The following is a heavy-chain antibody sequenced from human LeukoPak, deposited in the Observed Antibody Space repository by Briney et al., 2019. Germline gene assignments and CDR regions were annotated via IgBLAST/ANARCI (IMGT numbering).Heavy chain of an antibody. CDR3: ARDWRVGGYSSIPPPLGY. CDR1: GYTFTSYA. Sequence: ASVKVSCKASGYTFTSYAMHWVRQAPGQRLEWMGWINAGNGNTKYSQKFQGRVTITRDTSASTAYMELSSLRSEDTAVYYCARDWRVGGYSSIPPPLGYWGQGTLVTVSS. J-gene: IGHJ4*02. CDR2: INAGNGNT. V-gene: IGHV1-3*01. D-gene: IGHD6-13*01.